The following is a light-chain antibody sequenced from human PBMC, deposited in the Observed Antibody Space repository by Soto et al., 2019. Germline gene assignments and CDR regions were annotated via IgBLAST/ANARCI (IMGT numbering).Light chain of an antibody. J-gene: IGKJ1*01. CDR2: DVS. V-gene: IGKV1-5*01. Sequence: EIQMTQSPSSLSASLGDRFTITCLASQSITTWLAWYQQRPGKAPKLLIYDVSSLQSGVPSRFSGSGSGTEFTLTISSLQPDDFATYYCQHYKMYSPWTFGQGTQVEIK. CDR3: QHYKMYSPWT. CDR1: QSITTW.